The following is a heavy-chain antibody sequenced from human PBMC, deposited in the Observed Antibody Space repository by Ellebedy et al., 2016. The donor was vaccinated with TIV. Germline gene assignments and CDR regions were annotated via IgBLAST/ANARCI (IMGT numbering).Heavy chain of an antibody. J-gene: IGHJ4*02. V-gene: IGHV1-18*01. CDR3: ARVPKAYSSDGGYFDY. CDR1: GYTFTSYG. CDR2: ISAYNGNT. Sequence: ASVKVSCKASGYTFTSYGISWVRQAPGQGLEWMGWISAYNGNTNYAQKLQGRVTMTTDTSTSTAYMELRSLRSEDTAVYYCARVPKAYSSDGGYFDYWGQGTLVTVSS. D-gene: IGHD6-19*01.